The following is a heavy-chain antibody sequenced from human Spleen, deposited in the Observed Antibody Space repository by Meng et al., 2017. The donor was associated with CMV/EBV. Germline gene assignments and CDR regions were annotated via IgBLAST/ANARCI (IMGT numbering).Heavy chain of an antibody. V-gene: IGHV3-30*04. J-gene: IGHJ4*02. CDR1: GFTFSHYA. Sequence: GGSLRLSCAASGFTFSHYAMHWVRQAPGKGLEWVAFISYDATNKYFADSVQGRFTISRDNSKNTLLLQINSLRAEDTALYYCARESDSGSYLFDYLGQGTLVTVSS. D-gene: IGHD1-26*01. CDR2: ISYDATNK. CDR3: ARESDSGSYLFDY.